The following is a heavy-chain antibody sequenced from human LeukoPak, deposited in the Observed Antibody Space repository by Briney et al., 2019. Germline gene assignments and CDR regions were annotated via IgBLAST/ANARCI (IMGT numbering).Heavy chain of an antibody. CDR1: GFTFSSYW. CDR2: ITNDGSST. J-gene: IGHJ4*02. CDR3: ARGGRSLDY. Sequence: GGSLRLSCAASGFTFSSYWMHWVRQVPGKGLVWVSRITNDGSSTAHADSVKGRLTISRGNAKNTLYLQMNSLRAEDTAVYYCARGGRSLDYWGQGTLVTVSS. V-gene: IGHV3-74*01. D-gene: IGHD3-3*01.